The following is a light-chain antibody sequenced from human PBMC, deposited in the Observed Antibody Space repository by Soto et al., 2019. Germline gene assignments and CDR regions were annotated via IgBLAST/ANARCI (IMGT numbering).Light chain of an antibody. Sequence: EIVLTQSPATLSLSPGERATLSCRASQSVSSYLAWYQQKPGQAPRLLIYDASNRATGIPARFSGNGSGTDFTLTISSLEPEDFGVYYCQQRSNWPPLTFGGGTKVDIK. CDR2: DAS. V-gene: IGKV3-11*01. CDR3: QQRSNWPPLT. J-gene: IGKJ4*01. CDR1: QSVSSY.